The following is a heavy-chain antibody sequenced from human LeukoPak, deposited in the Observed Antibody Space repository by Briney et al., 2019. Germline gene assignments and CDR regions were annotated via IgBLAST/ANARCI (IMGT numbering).Heavy chain of an antibody. D-gene: IGHD3-10*01. CDR3: ARVGSRYYFDY. CDR1: GYSISRGYF. J-gene: IGHJ4*02. Sequence: SETLSLTCTVSGYSISRGYFWGWIRQPPGKGLEWIGNIYHSGGTHYNPSLKSRVTISVDTSENQFSLKLNSVTAADTAVYYCARVGSRYYFDYWGQGTLVTVDS. CDR2: IYHSGGT. V-gene: IGHV4-38-2*02.